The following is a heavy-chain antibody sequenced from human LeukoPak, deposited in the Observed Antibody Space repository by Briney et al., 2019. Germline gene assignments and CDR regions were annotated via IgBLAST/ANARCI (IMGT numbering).Heavy chain of an antibody. J-gene: IGHJ3*02. CDR1: GYTFTGYY. CDR2: INPNSGGT. D-gene: IGHD7-27*01. V-gene: IGHV1-2*02. Sequence: ASVKVSCKAAGYTFTGYYMHWVRQAPGQGLEWMGWINPNSGGTNYAQKFQGRVTMTRDTSISTAYMELSRLRSDDTAVYYCARDRTGTDAFDIWGQGTMVTVSS. CDR3: ARDRTGTDAFDI.